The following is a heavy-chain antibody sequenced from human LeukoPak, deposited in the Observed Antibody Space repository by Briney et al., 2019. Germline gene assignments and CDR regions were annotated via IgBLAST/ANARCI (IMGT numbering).Heavy chain of an antibody. J-gene: IGHJ4*02. CDR1: GFIFRDYS. Sequence: PGGSLRLSCAASGFIFRDYSMTWIRQAPGKGLEWLSYITSGGSSISYADSVKGRFTISRDNSKNTLYLQMNSLRAEDTAVYYCATDFRYSGYDSPFDYWGQGTLVTVSS. D-gene: IGHD5-12*01. CDR3: ATDFRYSGYDSPFDY. V-gene: IGHV3-11*04. CDR2: ITSGGSSI.